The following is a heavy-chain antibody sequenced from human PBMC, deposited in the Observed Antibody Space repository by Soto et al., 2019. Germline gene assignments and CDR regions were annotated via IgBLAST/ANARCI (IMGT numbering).Heavy chain of an antibody. CDR2: ISYDGSNQ. Sequence: GGSLRLSCAASGFTFSSYGIHWVRQAPGKGLEWVAVISYDGSNQWYADSVKGRFTISRDNSKNTLDLQINSLRVEDTGVYYCAKDGREQLVFPYFGVDVWGQGTTVTVSS. D-gene: IGHD6-6*01. CDR3: AKDGREQLVFPYFGVDV. CDR1: GFTFSSYG. V-gene: IGHV3-30*18. J-gene: IGHJ6*02.